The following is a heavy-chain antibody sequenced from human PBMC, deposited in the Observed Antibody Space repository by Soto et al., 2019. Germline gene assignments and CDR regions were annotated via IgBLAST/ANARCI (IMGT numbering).Heavy chain of an antibody. CDR2: IIPIFGTA. J-gene: IGHJ6*02. D-gene: IGHD6-25*01. Sequence: SVKVSCKASGGTFSSYAISWVRQAPGQGLEWMGGIIPIFGTANYAQKFQGRVTITADESTSTAYMELSSLRSEDTAVYYCARGIHRAAKVGYYYYGMDVWGQGTTVTVS. V-gene: IGHV1-69*13. CDR1: GGTFSSYA. CDR3: ARGIHRAAKVGYYYYGMDV.